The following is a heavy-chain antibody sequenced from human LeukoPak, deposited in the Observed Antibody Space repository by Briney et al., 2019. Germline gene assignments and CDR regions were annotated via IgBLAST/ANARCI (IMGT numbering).Heavy chain of an antibody. CDR2: FDPEDGET. CDR3: ARGILTGRYDTFDI. Sequence: ASVKVSCKVSGYTLTELSMHWVRQAPGKGLEWMGGFDPEDGETIYAQKFQGRVTMTEDTSTDTAYMELSSLRSEDTAVYYCARGILTGRYDTFDIWGQGTMVTVSS. CDR1: GYTLTELS. V-gene: IGHV1-24*01. J-gene: IGHJ3*02. D-gene: IGHD3-9*01.